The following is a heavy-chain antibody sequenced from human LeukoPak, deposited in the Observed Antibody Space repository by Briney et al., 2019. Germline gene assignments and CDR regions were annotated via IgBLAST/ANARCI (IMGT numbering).Heavy chain of an antibody. D-gene: IGHD2-8*02. CDR3: ARQGGRVGDAFEI. V-gene: IGHV5-51*01. CDR2: IYSRDSDT. J-gene: IGHJ3*02. Sequence: GESLKISCKGSGYSFTSYWIGWVRQMPGKGLEWMGIIYSRDSDTRYSPSFQGQVTISADKSISTAYLQWSSLKASDTAMYYCARQGGRVGDAFEIWGQGTMVTVSS. CDR1: GYSFTSYW.